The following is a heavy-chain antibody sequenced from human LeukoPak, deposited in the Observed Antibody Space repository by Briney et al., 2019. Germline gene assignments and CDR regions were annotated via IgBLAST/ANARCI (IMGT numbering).Heavy chain of an antibody. CDR2: ISSSSTYI. CDR1: GFIFSSFS. V-gene: IGHV3-21*01. Sequence: PGGSLRLSCAASGFIFSSFSMNWVRQVPGKGLEWVPSISSSSTYIFYADSVKGRFSISRDDAKNSLYLQMNSLRAEDTAVYYCARDFPSRFGEGFDFWGQGTLVTVSS. D-gene: IGHD3-10*01. CDR3: ARDFPSRFGEGFDF. J-gene: IGHJ5*01.